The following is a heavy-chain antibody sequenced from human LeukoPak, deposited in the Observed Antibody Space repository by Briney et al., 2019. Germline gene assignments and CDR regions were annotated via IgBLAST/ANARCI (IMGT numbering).Heavy chain of an antibody. CDR2: ISSSGSTI. CDR1: GFTFSDYY. D-gene: IGHD2-21*02. J-gene: IGHJ6*02. V-gene: IGHV3-11*01. CDR3: ATAYCGRDCYFQMDGMDV. Sequence: PGGSLRLSCAASGFTFSDYYMSWLRQAPGKGLEWVSYISSSGSTIYYADSVKGRFTISRDNAKNSLYLQMNSLSAEDTAVYYCATAYCGRDCYFQMDGMDVWGQGTTVTVSS.